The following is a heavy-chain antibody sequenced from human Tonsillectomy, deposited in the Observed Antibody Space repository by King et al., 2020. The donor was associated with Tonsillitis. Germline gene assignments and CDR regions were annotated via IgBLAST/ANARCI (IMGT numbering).Heavy chain of an antibody. CDR2: IYYIGST. V-gene: IGHV4-59*01. CDR1: GGSISSFY. J-gene: IGHJ3*02. CDR3: ARGNYGLDAFDI. D-gene: IGHD3-16*01. Sequence: VQLQESGPGLVKPSETLSLTCTVSGGSISSFYWSWIRQPPGKGLEWLGYIYYIGSTNYNPSLKSRVTISVHTSKNQFSLKLSSVTAADTAVYYCARGNYGLDAFDIWGHGTMVTVSS.